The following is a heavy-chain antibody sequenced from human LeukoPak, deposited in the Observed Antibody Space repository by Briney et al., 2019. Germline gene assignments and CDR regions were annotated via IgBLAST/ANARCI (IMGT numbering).Heavy chain of an antibody. CDR3: AKDRVAAAGPYFDY. CDR2: FSGTGGST. D-gene: IGHD6-13*01. CDR1: GFTFYSYA. Sequence: GGSLRLSCAASGFTFYSYAMNWVRQAPGKGLEWVSTFSGTGGSTYYADSVKGRFTISRDNSKNTLYLQMNSLRAEDTAVYYCAKDRVAAAGPYFDYWGQGTLVTVSS. V-gene: IGHV3-23*01. J-gene: IGHJ4*02.